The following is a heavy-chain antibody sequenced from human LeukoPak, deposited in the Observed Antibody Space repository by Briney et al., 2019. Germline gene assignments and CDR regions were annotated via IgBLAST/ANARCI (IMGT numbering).Heavy chain of an antibody. Sequence: GGSLRLSCAASGFTFSSYSMNWVRQAPGKGLEWVSSISSSSSYLYYADSVKGRFTISRDNAKNSLYLQMNSLRAEDTAVYYCARDGAYDILTGYYMKYNWFDPWGQGTLVTVSS. V-gene: IGHV3-21*01. CDR1: GFTFSSYS. D-gene: IGHD3-9*01. CDR2: ISSSSSYL. CDR3: ARDGAYDILTGYYMKYNWFDP. J-gene: IGHJ5*02.